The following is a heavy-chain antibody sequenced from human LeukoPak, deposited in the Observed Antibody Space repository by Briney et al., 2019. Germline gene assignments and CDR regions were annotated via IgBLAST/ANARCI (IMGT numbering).Heavy chain of an antibody. D-gene: IGHD4-17*01. CDR2: INHSGIT. J-gene: IGHJ4*02. V-gene: IGHV4-39*07. CDR1: GGSISSGDYY. Sequence: HSETLSLTCTVSGGSISSGDYYWSWIRQPPGKGLEWIGEINHSGITNYNPSLKSRVTISADTSKNQFSLKLTSVTAADTAVYYCANPARDFADSGAITWWGQGTLVTVS. CDR3: ANPARDFADSGAITW.